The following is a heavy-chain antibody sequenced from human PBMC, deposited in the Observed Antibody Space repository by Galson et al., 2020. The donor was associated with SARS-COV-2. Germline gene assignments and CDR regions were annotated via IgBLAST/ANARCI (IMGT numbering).Heavy chain of an antibody. D-gene: IGHD6-19*01. CDR2: IRGDGSET. V-gene: IGHV3-7*01. CDR1: GLNFEDFW. J-gene: IGHJ4*01. Sequence: GGSLRLSCIVSGLNFEDFWMSWFRQAPGKGPEWVANIRGDGSETNYVDSVKGRFSISRDNAANSLFLQMNSLRVEDTGVYYCTREGWQGGYWGQGTRVTVSS. CDR3: TREGWQGGY.